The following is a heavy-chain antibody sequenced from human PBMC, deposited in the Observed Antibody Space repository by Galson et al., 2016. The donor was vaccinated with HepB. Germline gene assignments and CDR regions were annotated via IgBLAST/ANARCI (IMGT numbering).Heavy chain of an antibody. Sequence: SLRLSCAASGFTFRNYWMSWVRQAPGKGLEWVSIISSGAYKTYYADSVKGRFTISRDDSKDSLYLQMNSLRPDDTAVYYCVRTVSVGARPGRHHDHWGQGTVVTVSS. V-gene: IGHV3-23*01. CDR1: GFTFRNYW. CDR3: VRTVSVGARPGRHHDH. J-gene: IGHJ4*02. D-gene: IGHD1-26*01. CDR2: ISSGAYKT.